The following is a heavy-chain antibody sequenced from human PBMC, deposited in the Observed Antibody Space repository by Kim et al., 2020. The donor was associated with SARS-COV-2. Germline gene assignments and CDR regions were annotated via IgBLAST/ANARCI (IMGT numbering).Heavy chain of an antibody. V-gene: IGHV1-46*01. J-gene: IGHJ5*02. CDR3: ARGITIFGVVLNWFDP. D-gene: IGHD3-3*01. Sequence: KFQGRVTMTRATSTSTVYMELSSLRSEDTAVYYCARGITIFGVVLNWFDPWGQGTLVTVSS.